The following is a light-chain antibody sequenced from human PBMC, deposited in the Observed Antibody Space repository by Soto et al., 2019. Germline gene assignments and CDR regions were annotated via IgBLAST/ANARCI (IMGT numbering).Light chain of an antibody. V-gene: IGLV2-14*01. J-gene: IGLJ1*01. Sequence: QSALTQPASVSGSPGQSITISCTGATSDIGAYNYVSWYQQHPGKAPKLLISEVSNRPSGVSDRFSGSKSGNTASLTISGLQADDEADYYCSSYTSSTAYVFGTGTKVTVL. CDR1: TSDIGAYNY. CDR3: SSYTSSTAYV. CDR2: EVS.